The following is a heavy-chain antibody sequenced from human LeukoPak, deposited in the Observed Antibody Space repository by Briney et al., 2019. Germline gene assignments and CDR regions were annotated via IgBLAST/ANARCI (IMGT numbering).Heavy chain of an antibody. V-gene: IGHV3-21*01. D-gene: IGHD2-2*01. CDR3: ARENGVVPAATLDY. Sequence: GGSLRLSCAASGFTFGSSSMNWVRQAPGKGLEWVSSISSSSSYIYYADSVKGRFTISRDNAKNSLSLQMNSLRAEHTAVYYCARENGVVPAATLDYWGQGTLVTVSS. CDR1: GFTFGSSS. J-gene: IGHJ4*02. CDR2: ISSSSSYI.